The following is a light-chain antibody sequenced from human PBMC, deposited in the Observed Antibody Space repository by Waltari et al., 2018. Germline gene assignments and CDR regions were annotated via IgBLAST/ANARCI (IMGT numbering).Light chain of an antibody. Sequence: QSALTQPASVSGSPGQSIPISCTGTTRDVVRYNYVPWYQCHPGKAPELIIYEVTNRPAGVSDRFSGSKSGNTASLSISGLQPEDEADYYCSSYTSIKTPYVVFGGGTKVTVL. CDR1: TRDVVRYNY. CDR3: SSYTSIKTPYVV. CDR2: EVT. V-gene: IGLV2-14*01. J-gene: IGLJ2*01.